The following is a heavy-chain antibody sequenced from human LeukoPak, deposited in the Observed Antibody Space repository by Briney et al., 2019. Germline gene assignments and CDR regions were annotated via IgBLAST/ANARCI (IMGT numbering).Heavy chain of an antibody. CDR1: GFTFGSYW. J-gene: IGHJ4*02. Sequence: GVTLRLSCAASGFTFGSYWMSWVRPAPGKGLEWVANITQDGSEKYCGDSVKGRFTISRDDAKNSLYLQMNSLRAEDTAVYYCARVPYCSSTSCYAIFDYWGQGALVTVSS. V-gene: IGHV3-7*05. CDR2: ITQDGSEK. D-gene: IGHD2-2*01. CDR3: ARVPYCSSTSCYAIFDY.